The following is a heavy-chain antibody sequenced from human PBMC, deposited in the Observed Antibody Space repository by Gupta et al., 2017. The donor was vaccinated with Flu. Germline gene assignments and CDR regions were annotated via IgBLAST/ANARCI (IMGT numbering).Heavy chain of an antibody. Sequence: EVQLVASGGGLVQTGGSLRLSCAASGVTLLDRHISWVRQAPGRGLEWLSYSDSGGNTDYAESVRGRFTISRDNAKNTLYLQMNNLRDEDTAVYYCARDFDWAFQHWGQGILGTVPS. V-gene: IGHV3-48*02. CDR2: SDSGGNT. CDR3: ARDFDWAFQH. D-gene: IGHD3-9*01. CDR1: GVTLLDRH. J-gene: IGHJ1*01.